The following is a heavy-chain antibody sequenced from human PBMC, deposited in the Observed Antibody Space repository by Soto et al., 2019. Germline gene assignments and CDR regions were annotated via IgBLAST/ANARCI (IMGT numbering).Heavy chain of an antibody. CDR3: ASNYYDSSGYPDWFQQ. J-gene: IGHJ1*01. CDR2: IYYSGST. D-gene: IGHD3-22*01. V-gene: IGHV4-31*02. Sequence: IRQHPGKGLEWIGYIYYSGSTYYNPSLKSRVTISVDTSKNQFSLKLSSVTAADTAVYYCASNYYDSSGYPDWFQQWVQATLV.